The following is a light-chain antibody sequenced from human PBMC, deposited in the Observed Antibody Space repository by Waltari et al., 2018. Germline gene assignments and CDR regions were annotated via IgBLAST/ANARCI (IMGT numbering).Light chain of an antibody. CDR3: QQYVESPAT. J-gene: IGKJ1*01. CDR2: HAS. CDR1: QCVRIY. V-gene: IGKV3-20*01. Sequence: EIVLTQSPGTVSLSPGDRATLSCWASQCVRIYLAWYPQKPGQAPRLLIYHASTRATGIPDRFSASGSGTDFSLTISRLEPEDLAMYYCQQYVESPATFGQGTKVEIK.